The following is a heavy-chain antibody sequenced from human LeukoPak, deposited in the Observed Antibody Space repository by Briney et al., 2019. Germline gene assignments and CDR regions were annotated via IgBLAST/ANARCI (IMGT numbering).Heavy chain of an antibody. CDR1: GGSISSSSYY. Sequence: SETLSLTCTVSGGSISSSSYYWGWIRQPPGKGLEWIGSIYYSGRTYYNPSLKSRVTISVDTSKNQFSLKLSSVTAADTAVYYCARQGHYGSGRDGAFDIWGQGTMVTVSS. J-gene: IGHJ3*02. D-gene: IGHD3-10*01. CDR3: ARQGHYGSGRDGAFDI. CDR2: IYYSGRT. V-gene: IGHV4-39*01.